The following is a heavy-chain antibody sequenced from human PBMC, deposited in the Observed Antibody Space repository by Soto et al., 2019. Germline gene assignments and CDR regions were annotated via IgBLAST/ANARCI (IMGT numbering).Heavy chain of an antibody. Sequence: PGGSLRLSCAASGFTFSSYAMSWVRQAPGRGLEWVSTVSGSGGSTYYADSVKGRFTISRDNSKNTLYLLMNSLRVEDTALYYCVKEKLYTHGYYFDFWGQGNMVTVAS. CDR2: VSGSGGST. CDR3: VKEKLYTHGYYFDF. CDR1: GFTFSSYA. V-gene: IGHV3-23*01. J-gene: IGHJ4*02. D-gene: IGHD5-12*01.